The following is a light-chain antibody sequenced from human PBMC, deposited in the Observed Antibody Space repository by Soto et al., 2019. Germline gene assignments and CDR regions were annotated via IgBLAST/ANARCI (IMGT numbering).Light chain of an antibody. CDR2: EVS. V-gene: IGLV2-14*01. J-gene: IGLJ1*01. CDR3: SSYTSSSTYV. CDR1: SSDVGGYNY. Sequence: QALLTQPASVSGSPGQSITISCTGTSSDVGGYNYVSWYQQHPGKAPKLMIYEVSNRPSGVSNRFSGSKSGNTASPTISGLQAEDEADYYCSSYTSSSTYVFGTGTKVTVL.